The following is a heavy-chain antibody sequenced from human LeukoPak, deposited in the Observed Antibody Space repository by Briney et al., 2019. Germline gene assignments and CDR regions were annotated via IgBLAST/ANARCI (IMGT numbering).Heavy chain of an antibody. Sequence: ASVKVSCKTSGYTFISHHLHWVRQAPGQGLEWMGVINPDGGTTIYAQHFQGRVTMTRDMSTSTVYMELTGLRSEDTALFHCARGRFDGYYDGRGYYAWYFDLWGRGTLVTVSS. V-gene: IGHV1-46*01. CDR1: GYTFISHH. CDR3: ARGRFDGYYDGRGYYAWYFDL. J-gene: IGHJ2*01. CDR2: INPDGGTT. D-gene: IGHD3-22*01.